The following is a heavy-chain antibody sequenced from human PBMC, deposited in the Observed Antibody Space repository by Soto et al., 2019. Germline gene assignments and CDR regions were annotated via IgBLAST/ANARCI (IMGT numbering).Heavy chain of an antibody. CDR2: IIPIFGTA. Sequence: QVQLVQSGAEVKKPGSSVKVSCKASGGTFSSYAISWVRQAPGQGLEWMGGIIPIFGTANYAQKFQGRVTITADEYTSTAYMELSSLRSEDTAVYYCGCHYDSSGYRYYGMDVWGQGTTVTVSS. CDR1: GGTFSSYA. CDR3: GCHYDSSGYRYYGMDV. J-gene: IGHJ6*02. V-gene: IGHV1-69*01. D-gene: IGHD3-22*01.